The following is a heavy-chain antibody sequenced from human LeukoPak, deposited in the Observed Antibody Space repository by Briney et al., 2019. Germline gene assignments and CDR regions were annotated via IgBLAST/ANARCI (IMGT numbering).Heavy chain of an antibody. CDR2: IYPNDSDT. CDR3: ARLEVLPLAVDY. Sequence: RGESLKISCKGSGYIFTSYLIGWVRQTPGKGLELMWIIYPNDSDTRYSPSFQSHATISAAKSISTSYLQWSSLKASDTAMYYCARLEVLPLAVDYWGQGTLVTVS. J-gene: IGHJ4*02. D-gene: IGHD2-15*01. V-gene: IGHV5-51*01. CDR1: GYIFTSYL.